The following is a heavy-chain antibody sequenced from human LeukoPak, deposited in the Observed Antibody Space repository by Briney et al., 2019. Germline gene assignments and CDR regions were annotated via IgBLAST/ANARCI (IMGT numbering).Heavy chain of an antibody. Sequence: GGSLRLSCAASGFTFSSYSMNWVRQAPGKGLEWVSYISSSSSTIYYADSVKGRFTISRDNAKNSLYLQMNSLRDEDTAVYYCAKGSPADPKKIDYWGQGTLVTVSS. CDR3: AKGSPADPKKIDY. J-gene: IGHJ4*02. V-gene: IGHV3-48*02. D-gene: IGHD3-10*01. CDR1: GFTFSSYS. CDR2: ISSSSSTI.